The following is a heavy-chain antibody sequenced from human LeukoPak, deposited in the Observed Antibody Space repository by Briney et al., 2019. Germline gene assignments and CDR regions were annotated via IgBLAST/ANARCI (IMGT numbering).Heavy chain of an antibody. CDR3: AEPFSSSWYAPYDY. CDR1: GFTFSSYA. J-gene: IGHJ4*02. CDR2: ISFSDDTT. Sequence: GGSLRLSCTTSGFTFSSYAMTWVRQAPGKGLEWVSVISFSDDTTYYADSVKGRFTVSRDNSKNTLYLQMDSLRAEDTAICYCAEPFSSSWYAPYDYWGQGTPVIVSS. V-gene: IGHV3-23*01. D-gene: IGHD6-13*01.